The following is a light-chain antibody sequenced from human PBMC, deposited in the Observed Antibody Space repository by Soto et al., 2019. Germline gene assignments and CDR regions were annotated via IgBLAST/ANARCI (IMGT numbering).Light chain of an antibody. J-gene: IGKJ4*01. V-gene: IGKV3-11*01. Sequence: LLTQSPATLDRCKRARATLSCRASQNVANYLDWYQQKPGQAPRLLIYESSNRATGIAARFSGSGSGTDFTLTISRLQPEDFATYSCQQLNSCPLTFGRGTKVDIK. CDR3: QQLNSCPLT. CDR2: ESS. CDR1: QNVANY.